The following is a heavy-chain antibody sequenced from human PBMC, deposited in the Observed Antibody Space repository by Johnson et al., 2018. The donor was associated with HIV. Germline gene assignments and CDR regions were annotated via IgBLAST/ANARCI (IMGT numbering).Heavy chain of an antibody. CDR1: GFTFSSYG. V-gene: IGHV3-33*06. CDR2: IWYDGSNK. D-gene: IGHD3-3*01. Sequence: QVQLVESGGGVVQPGRSLRLSCAASGFTFSSYGMHWVRQAPGKGLEWVAVIWYDGSNKYYADSVKGRFPISRDNSKNTLYLQMNSLRAEDTAVYYCAKTRLRFLEWYDAFDIWGQGTMVTVSS. CDR3: AKTRLRFLEWYDAFDI. J-gene: IGHJ3*02.